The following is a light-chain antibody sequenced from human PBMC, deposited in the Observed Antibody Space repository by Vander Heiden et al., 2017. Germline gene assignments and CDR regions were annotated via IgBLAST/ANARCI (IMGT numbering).Light chain of an antibody. CDR2: QDS. V-gene: IGLV3-1*01. CDR3: QAWDSSTAGGV. CDR1: KLGDKY. Sequence: SYELTQPPSVSVSPGQTASITCSGDKLGDKYACWYQQKPGQSPVLVIYQDSKRPSGIPERFSGSNSGNTATLTISGTQAMDEADYYCQAWDSSTAGGVFGGGTKLNGL. J-gene: IGLJ3*02.